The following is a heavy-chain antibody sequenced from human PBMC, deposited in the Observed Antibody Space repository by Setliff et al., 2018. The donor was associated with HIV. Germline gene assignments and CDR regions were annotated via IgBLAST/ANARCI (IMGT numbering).Heavy chain of an antibody. CDR1: GGSFSSNNYY. CDR3: ARAYFYDTRGPYYFDR. D-gene: IGHD3-22*01. Sequence: SSETLSLTCAVYGGSFSSNNYYCGWIRQPPGKGLEWMGSIYYGGNTYYNPSLKSRVTISVDTSKNQFSLKLTSMTAADTAVYYCARAYFYDTRGPYYFDRWGQGTLVTVSS. J-gene: IGHJ4*02. V-gene: IGHV4-39*01. CDR2: IYYGGNT.